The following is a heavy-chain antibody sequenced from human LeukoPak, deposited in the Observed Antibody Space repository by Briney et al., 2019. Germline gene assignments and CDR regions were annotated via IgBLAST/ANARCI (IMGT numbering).Heavy chain of an antibody. Sequence: SETLSLTCAVYGGSFSGYYWSWIRQPPGKGLEWIGEINHSGSTNYNPFLKSRVTISVDTSKNQFSLKLSSVTAADTAVYYCARGRPYCSSTSCYRNYYYGMDVWGKGTTVTVSS. CDR3: ARGRPYCSSTSCYRNYYYGMDV. CDR1: GGSFSGYY. J-gene: IGHJ6*04. D-gene: IGHD2-2*02. V-gene: IGHV4-34*01. CDR2: INHSGST.